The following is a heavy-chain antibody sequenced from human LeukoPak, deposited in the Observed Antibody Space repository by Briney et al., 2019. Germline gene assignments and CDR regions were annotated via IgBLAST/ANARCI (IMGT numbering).Heavy chain of an antibody. Sequence: GGSLRLSCAASGFTFSSYAMSWVRQAPGKGLEWVAFIRYDGSNKYYADSVKGRFTISRDNSKNTLYLQVNSLRAEDTAVYYCAKTRYNWNDGGLDYWGQGTLVTVSS. J-gene: IGHJ4*02. CDR1: GFTFSSYA. CDR3: AKTRYNWNDGGLDY. V-gene: IGHV3-30*02. D-gene: IGHD1-20*01. CDR2: IRYDGSNK.